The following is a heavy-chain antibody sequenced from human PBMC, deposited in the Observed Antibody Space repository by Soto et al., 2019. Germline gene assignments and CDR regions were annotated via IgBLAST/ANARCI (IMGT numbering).Heavy chain of an antibody. V-gene: IGHV3-74*01. D-gene: IGHD1-26*01. CDR2: IDTDGSTT. Sequence: EVQLVESGGGLVQPGGSLRLSCAATGFRFSDYWMHWVRQAPGKGLVWVSCIDTDGSTTTYADSVKGRFTISRDKVKNTLYLQPGSLRAEDMALYYCSRGGGFSGNYLRGQGNLVTVSS. CDR3: SRGGGFSGNYL. J-gene: IGHJ4*02. CDR1: GFRFSDYW.